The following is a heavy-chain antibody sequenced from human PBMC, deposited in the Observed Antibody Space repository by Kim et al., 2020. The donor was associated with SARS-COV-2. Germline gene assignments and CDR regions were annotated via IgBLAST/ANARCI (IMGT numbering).Heavy chain of an antibody. D-gene: IGHD3-22*01. CDR1: GFTFSSYS. Sequence: GGSLRLSCAASGFTFSSYSMNWVRQAPGKGLEWVSYISSSSSTIYYADSVKGRFTISRDNAKNSLYLQMNSLRAEDTAVYYCARDYYDSSGYYYDGPDYWGQGTLVTVSS. CDR3: ARDYYDSSGYYYDGPDY. J-gene: IGHJ4*02. CDR2: ISSSSSTI. V-gene: IGHV3-48*04.